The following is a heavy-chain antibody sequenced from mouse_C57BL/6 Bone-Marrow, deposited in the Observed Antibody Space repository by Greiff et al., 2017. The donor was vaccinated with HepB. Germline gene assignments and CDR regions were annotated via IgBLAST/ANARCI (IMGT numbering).Heavy chain of an antibody. J-gene: IGHJ3*01. CDR1: GFTFTDYY. CDR2: IRNKANGYTT. D-gene: IGHD2-1*01. V-gene: IGHV7-3*01. CDR3: ARSNYGNYLAWFAY. Sequence: DVMLVESGGGLVQPGGSLSLSCAASGFTFTDYYMSWVRQPPGKALEWLGFIRNKANGYTTEYSASVKGRFTISRDNSQSILYLQMNALRAEDSATYYCARSNYGNYLAWFAYWGQGTLVTVSA.